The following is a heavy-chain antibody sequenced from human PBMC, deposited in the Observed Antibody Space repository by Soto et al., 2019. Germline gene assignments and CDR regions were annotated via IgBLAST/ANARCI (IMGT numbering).Heavy chain of an antibody. V-gene: IGHV3-23*04. CDR1: GFTFSSYA. CDR3: AKDQAVTTPVDY. J-gene: IGHJ4*02. D-gene: IGHD4-17*01. CDR2: ISGSGGST. Sequence: VQLVESGGGVVQPGRSLRLSCAASGFTFSSYAMHWVRQAPGKGLEWVAVISGSGGSTYYADSVKGRFTISRDNSKNTLYLQMNSLRAEDTAVYYCAKDQAVTTPVDYWGQGTLVTVSS.